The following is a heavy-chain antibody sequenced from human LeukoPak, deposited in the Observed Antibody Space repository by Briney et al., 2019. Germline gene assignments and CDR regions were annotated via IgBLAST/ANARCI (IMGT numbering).Heavy chain of an antibody. V-gene: IGHV4-34*01. J-gene: IGHJ4*02. Sequence: PSETLSLTCAVYGGSFSGYYWSWIRQPPGKGLEWIGEINHSGSTNYNPSLKSRVTISVDTSKNQFSLKLSSVTAADTAVYYCARALGYCSSTSCYTRRFDYWGQGTLVTVSS. CDR1: GGSFSGYY. D-gene: IGHD2-2*02. CDR3: ARALGYCSSTSCYTRRFDY. CDR2: INHSGST.